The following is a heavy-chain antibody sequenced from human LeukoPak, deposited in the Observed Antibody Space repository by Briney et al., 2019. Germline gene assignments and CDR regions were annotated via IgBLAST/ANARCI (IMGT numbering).Heavy chain of an antibody. CDR2: INTDGSST. Sequence: PGGSLRLSCAASGFTFSSYWMHWVRQAPGKGLLWVSRINTDGSSTNFADSVRGRFTISRDNAKNTLYLQMNSLRAEDTAVYYCAKWRIAVAGAEDYWGQGTLVTVSS. V-gene: IGHV3-74*01. CDR1: GFTFSSYW. CDR3: AKWRIAVAGAEDY. J-gene: IGHJ4*02. D-gene: IGHD6-19*01.